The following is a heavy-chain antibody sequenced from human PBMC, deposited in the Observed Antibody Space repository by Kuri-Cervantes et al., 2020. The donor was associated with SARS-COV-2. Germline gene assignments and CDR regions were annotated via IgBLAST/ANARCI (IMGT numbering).Heavy chain of an antibody. Sequence: GESLKISCAASGFTFSSYAMSWVRQGPGKGLEWVSAITSSGGSTYYADSVKGRFTISRDNSKNTLYLQMNSLRAEDTAVYYCARGMGAGATSWSFDYWGQGTLVTVSS. J-gene: IGHJ4*02. D-gene: IGHD1-26*01. CDR1: GFTFSSYA. CDR2: ITSSGGST. CDR3: ARGMGAGATSWSFDY. V-gene: IGHV3-23*01.